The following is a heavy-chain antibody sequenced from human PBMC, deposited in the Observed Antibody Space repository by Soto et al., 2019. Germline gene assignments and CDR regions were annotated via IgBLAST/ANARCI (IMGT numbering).Heavy chain of an antibody. CDR3: AKGSWKGDF. D-gene: IGHD1-1*01. CDR1: GFSFSTYA. Sequence: EEQLLESGGGLAQPGGSLRLSCAASGFSFSTYALHWVRQAPGKGLEWVSGITKNGGGTYYAEFVKGRFTISRDNSQNTLYLQMDSLRVEDTALYYCAKGSWKGDFWGQGTLVTVSS. J-gene: IGHJ4*02. V-gene: IGHV3-23*01. CDR2: ITKNGGGT.